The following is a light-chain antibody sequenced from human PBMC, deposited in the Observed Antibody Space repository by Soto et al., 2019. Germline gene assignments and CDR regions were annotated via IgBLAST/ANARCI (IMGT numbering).Light chain of an antibody. CDR3: ISFTSTTSLYV. CDR2: QVT. CDR1: SSDVGGYNY. J-gene: IGLJ1*01. V-gene: IGLV2-14*01. Sequence: QSALTQPASVSGSPGQSITISCTGTSSDVGGYNYVSWFQQHPGKAPKLMMYQVTIRPSGVSNRFSGAKSGNTASLTISGRQAEDEAEYYCISFTSTTSLYVFGTGTKVTVL.